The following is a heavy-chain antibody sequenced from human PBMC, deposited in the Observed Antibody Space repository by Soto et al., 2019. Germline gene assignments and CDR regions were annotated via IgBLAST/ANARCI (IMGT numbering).Heavy chain of an antibody. D-gene: IGHD5-18*01. CDR2: ISGSGGST. CDR3: AKDFLGYSYGQGPFDY. J-gene: IGHJ4*02. V-gene: IGHV3-23*01. CDR1: GFTFSSYA. Sequence: GGSLRLSCAASGFTFSSYAMSWVRQAPEKGLEWVSAISGSGGSTYYADSVKGRFTISRDNSKNTLYLQMNSLRAEDTAVYYCAKDFLGYSYGQGPFDYWGQGTLVTVSS.